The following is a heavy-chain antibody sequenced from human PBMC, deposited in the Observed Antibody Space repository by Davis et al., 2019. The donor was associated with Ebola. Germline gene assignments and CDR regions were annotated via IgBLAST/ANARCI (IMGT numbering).Heavy chain of an antibody. Sequence: GESLKISCAASGFTFSSYSMNWVRQAPEKGLEWVSSNSSSSSYIYYADSVKGRFTISRDNAKNSLYLQMNSLRAEDTAVYYCARGLDFWSGYYGCYFDYWGQGTLVTVSS. D-gene: IGHD3-3*01. V-gene: IGHV3-21*01. J-gene: IGHJ4*02. CDR3: ARGLDFWSGYYGCYFDY. CDR1: GFTFSSYS. CDR2: NSSSSSYI.